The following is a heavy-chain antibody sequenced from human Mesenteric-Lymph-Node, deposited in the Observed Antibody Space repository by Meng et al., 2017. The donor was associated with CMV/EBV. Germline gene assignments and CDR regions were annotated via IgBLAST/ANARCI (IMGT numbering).Heavy chain of an antibody. CDR3: AKVGRGAFDI. Sequence: SETLSLTCTVSGGSISSSSYYWGWIRQPPGKGLEWIGSIYYSGSTYYNPSLKSRVTISVDTSKNQFSLNLNSVTAADTAVYYCAKVGRGAFDIWGQGTMVTVSS. D-gene: IGHD3-10*01. J-gene: IGHJ3*02. CDR1: GGSISSSSYY. CDR2: IYYSGST. V-gene: IGHV4-39*07.